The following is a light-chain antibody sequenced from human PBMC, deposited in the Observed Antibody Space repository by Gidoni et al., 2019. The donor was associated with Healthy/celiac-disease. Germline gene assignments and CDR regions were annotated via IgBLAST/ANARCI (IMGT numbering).Light chain of an antibody. CDR1: SSDVGVYDS. CDR2: EVT. J-gene: IGLJ2*01. Sequence: QSALTQPASASGSPGQSVTIACTGTSSDVGVYDSVSWYQQHPGKAPKLIIYEVTTRPSGVPDRFSGSKSGNTASLTVSGLQVEDEADYYCSSYAGSDNLVFGGGTKLTVL. CDR3: SSYAGSDNLV. V-gene: IGLV2-8*01.